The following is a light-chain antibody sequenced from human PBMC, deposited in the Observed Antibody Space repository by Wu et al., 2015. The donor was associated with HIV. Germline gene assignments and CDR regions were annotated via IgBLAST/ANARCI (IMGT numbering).Light chain of an antibody. Sequence: DIQMTQSPSTLSASVGDRVTITCPGQSGSISTWLAWYQQKPGKAPKLLIYKASNLESGVPSRFSGTGSGIEFTLTISSLQPDDFATYYCQQYESYPGFGQGTKVEIK. J-gene: IGKJ1*01. V-gene: IGKV1-5*03. CDR2: KAS. CDR1: GSISTW. CDR3: QQYESYPG.